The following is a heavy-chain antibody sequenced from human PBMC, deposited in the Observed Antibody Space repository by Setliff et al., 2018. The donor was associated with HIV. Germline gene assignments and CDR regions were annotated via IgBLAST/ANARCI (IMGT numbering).Heavy chain of an antibody. J-gene: IGHJ4*02. D-gene: IGHD1-1*01. CDR2: ISYDGSNK. Sequence: GGSLRLSCAASGFTFSSYAMHWVRQAPGKGLEWVAVISYDGSNKYYADSVKGRFTISRDNSKNTLYLQMNSLRAEDTAVYYCAKDLVTTTGPDYWGQGTLVTVSS. CDR3: AKDLVTTTGPDY. CDR1: GFTFSSYA. V-gene: IGHV3-30*04.